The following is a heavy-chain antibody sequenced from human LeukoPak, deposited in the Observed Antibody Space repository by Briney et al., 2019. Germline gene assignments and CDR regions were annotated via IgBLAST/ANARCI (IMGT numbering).Heavy chain of an antibody. V-gene: IGHV4-34*01. CDR1: GGSFSGYY. J-gene: IGHJ4*02. CDR3: ARLGDYDYVWGSYRSPFDY. CDR2: IYYSGST. Sequence: PSETLSLTCAVYGGSFSGYYWSWIRQPPGKGLEWIGSIYYSGSTYYNPSLKSRVTISVDTSKNQFSLKLSSVTAVDTAVYYCARLGDYDYVWGSYRSPFDYWGQGTLVTVSS. D-gene: IGHD3-16*02.